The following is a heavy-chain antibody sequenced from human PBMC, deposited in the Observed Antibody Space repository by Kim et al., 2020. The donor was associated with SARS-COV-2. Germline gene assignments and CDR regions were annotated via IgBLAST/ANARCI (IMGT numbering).Heavy chain of an antibody. D-gene: IGHD5-18*01. J-gene: IGHJ4*02. V-gene: IGHV4-34*01. CDR2: INHSGST. CDR3: AREAMVPLYYFDY. CDR1: GGSFSGYY. Sequence: SETLSLTCAVYGGSFSGYYWSWIRQPPGKGLEWIGEINHSGSTNYNPSLKSRVTISVDTSKNQFSLKLSSVTAADTAVYYCAREAMVPLYYFDYWGQGTLVTVSS.